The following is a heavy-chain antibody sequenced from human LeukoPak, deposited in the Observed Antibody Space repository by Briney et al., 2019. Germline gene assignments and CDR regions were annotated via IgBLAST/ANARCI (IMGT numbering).Heavy chain of an antibody. CDR3: ARSELLWFGGVNSGFDY. J-gene: IGHJ4*02. D-gene: IGHD3-10*01. CDR2: IYYSGST. CDR1: GGSSSSYY. V-gene: IGHV4-59*01. Sequence: SENLSLTCTVSGGSSSSYYWSWIRQPPGKGLEWIGYIYYSGSTNYNPSLKSRVTISLDTSKNQFSLKLSSVTAADTAVYYCARSELLWFGGVNSGFDYWGQGTLVTVSS.